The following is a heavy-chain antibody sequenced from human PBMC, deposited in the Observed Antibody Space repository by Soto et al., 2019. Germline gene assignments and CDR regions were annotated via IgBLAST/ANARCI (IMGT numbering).Heavy chain of an antibody. CDR3: VRGQEVGAHFFDS. V-gene: IGHV3-13*01. J-gene: IGHJ4*02. Sequence: GSLLLTCSASGFTFRNFDFHGVRQPSGRGLEWVATIGTIGDTYYPVSVKGRFTVSRENAKSAVSLQMNSLTVGDTAVYFCVRGQEVGAHFFDSWGQGTQVTVYS. CDR1: GFTFRNFD. D-gene: IGHD2-15*01. CDR2: IGTIGDT.